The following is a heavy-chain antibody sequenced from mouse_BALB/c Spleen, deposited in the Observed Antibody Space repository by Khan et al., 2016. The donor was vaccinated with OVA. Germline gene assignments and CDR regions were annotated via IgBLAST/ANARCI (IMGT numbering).Heavy chain of an antibody. D-gene: IGHD2-5*01. CDR2: INPSTGYT. V-gene: IGHV1-4*01. CDR3: VRDGAYSRIGGWFAY. CDR1: GYTFTSYT. Sequence: QVQLKQSGAELARPGASVKMSCKASGYTFTSYTIHWIKLRPGQGLEWIGYINPSTGYTNYNQKFKDKATLTADKSSTTAYMQLSSLTSDDSAVYNGVRDGAYSRIGGWFAYWGQGTLVTVSA. J-gene: IGHJ3*01.